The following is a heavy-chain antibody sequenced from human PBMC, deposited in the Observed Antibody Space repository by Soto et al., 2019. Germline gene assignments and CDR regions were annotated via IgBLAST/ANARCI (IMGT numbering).Heavy chain of an antibody. J-gene: IGHJ6*02. CDR1: GGSISSGGYY. D-gene: IGHD2-2*02. Sequence: SETLSLTCTVSGGSISSGGYYWSWIRQHPGKGLEWIGYIYYSGSTYYNPSLKSRVTISVDTSKNQFSLKLSSVTAADTAVYYCASGVVVPAAIKPYYYGMDVWGQGTTVTVSS. CDR2: IYYSGST. CDR3: ASGVVVPAAIKPYYYGMDV. V-gene: IGHV4-31*03.